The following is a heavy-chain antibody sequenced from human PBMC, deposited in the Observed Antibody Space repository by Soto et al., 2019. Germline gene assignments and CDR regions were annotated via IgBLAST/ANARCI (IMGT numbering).Heavy chain of an antibody. CDR2: INVDAPRT. J-gene: IGHJ6*02. CDR3: ARGDIAAETFFYYYGMDL. D-gene: IGHD6-13*01. Sequence: QLVESGGGLVQPGGSLRPSCAASGFTLNNYWMHWVRQAPGLGLVLFSRINVDAPRTSYADSVKGRFTISRDNARNTLYSQMNSLSAEYTALYYCARGDIAAETFFYYYGMDLWGQGTTVTVS. CDR1: GFTLNNYW. V-gene: IGHV3-74*01.